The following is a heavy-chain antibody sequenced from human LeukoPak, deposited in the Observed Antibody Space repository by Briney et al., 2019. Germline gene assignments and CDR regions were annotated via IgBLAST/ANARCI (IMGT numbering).Heavy chain of an antibody. CDR2: INAGNGNT. Sequence: GASVKVSCKASGYIFTSYAMHWVRQAPGQRLEWMGWINAGNGNTKYSQKFQGRVTITRDTSASTAHMELSSLRSEDTAVYYCARGSGSYDYWGQGTLVTVSS. V-gene: IGHV1-3*01. CDR3: ARGSGSYDY. CDR1: GYIFTSYA. J-gene: IGHJ4*02. D-gene: IGHD1-26*01.